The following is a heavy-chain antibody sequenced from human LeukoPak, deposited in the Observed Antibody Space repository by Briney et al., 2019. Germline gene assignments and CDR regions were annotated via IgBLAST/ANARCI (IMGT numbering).Heavy chain of an antibody. CDR2: INPNSGGT. D-gene: IGHD6-6*01. CDR1: GYTFTGYY. J-gene: IGHJ6*03. V-gene: IGHV1-2*02. Sequence: SVKVSCKASGYTFTGYYMHWVRQAPGQGLEWMGWINPNSGGTNYAQKFQGRVTMTRDTSISTAYMELSRLRSDDTAVYYCARYSSSVAWNYYYYYYMDVWGKGTTVTVSS. CDR3: ARYSSSVAWNYYYYYYMDV.